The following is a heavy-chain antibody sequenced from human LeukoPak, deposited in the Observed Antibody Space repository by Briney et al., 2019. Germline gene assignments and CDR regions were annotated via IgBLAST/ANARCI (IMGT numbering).Heavy chain of an antibody. CDR2: ISGSGGST. V-gene: IGHV3-23*01. CDR1: GFTFSNYG. Sequence: PGGSLRLSCAASGFTFSNYGMSWVRQAPGKGLEWVSGISGSGGSTNYADSVKGRFTISRDNSKNTLYLQMNSLRAEDTAVYYCXXXLTIVATIFDPWGQGTLVTVSS. D-gene: IGHD5-12*01. J-gene: IGHJ5*02. CDR3: XXXLTIVATIFDP.